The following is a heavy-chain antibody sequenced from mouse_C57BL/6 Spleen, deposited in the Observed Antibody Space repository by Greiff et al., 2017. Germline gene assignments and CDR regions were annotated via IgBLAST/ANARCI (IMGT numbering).Heavy chain of an antibody. CDR1: YTFTDYYM. CDR2: YPGSGNTY. J-gene: IGHJ4*01. Sequence: VQLQQSGPELVKPGASVKMSCKASGYTFTDYYMHWVKQKPGKGLEWIGEIYPGSGNTYYNEKFKGKATLTADTSSSTAYMQLSSLTSEDSAVYFCATDGYYGGAMDYWGQGTSVTVSS. CDR3: TDGYYGGAMDY. V-gene: IGHV1-83*01. D-gene: IGHD2-3*01.